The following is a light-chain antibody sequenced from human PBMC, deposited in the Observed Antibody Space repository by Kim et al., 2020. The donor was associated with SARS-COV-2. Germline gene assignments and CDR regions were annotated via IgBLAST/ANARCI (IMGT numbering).Light chain of an antibody. Sequence: QSVLTQPPSVSGASGQRVTISCTGSSSNIGARYDVHWYQQLPGTAPKLLIYGNSNRPSGVPDRFSGSKSGTSASLAITGLQAEDEADYYCESYDSSLSGYVFGTGTKLTVL. J-gene: IGLJ1*01. V-gene: IGLV1-40*01. CDR2: GNS. CDR1: SSNIGARYD. CDR3: ESYDSSLSGYV.